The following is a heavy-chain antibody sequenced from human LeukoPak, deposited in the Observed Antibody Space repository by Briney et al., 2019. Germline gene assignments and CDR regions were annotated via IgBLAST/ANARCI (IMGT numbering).Heavy chain of an antibody. CDR2: IYYSGST. D-gene: IGHD6-19*01. Sequence: PSETLSLTCTVSGGSMSPYHWGWIRQPPGKGLGWSGYIYYSGSTNYNPSLNSRVTISVDTSKNQFSLTLSSVTAADTAIYYCARAVSGRFDYWGQGTLVTVSS. CDR1: GGSMSPYH. V-gene: IGHV4-59*08. CDR3: ARAVSGRFDY. J-gene: IGHJ4*02.